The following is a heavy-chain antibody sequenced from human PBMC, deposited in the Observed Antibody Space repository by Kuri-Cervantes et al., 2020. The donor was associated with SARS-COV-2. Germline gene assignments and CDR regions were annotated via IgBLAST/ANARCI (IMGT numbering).Heavy chain of an antibody. J-gene: IGHJ6*02. CDR2: ISYDGSNK. V-gene: IGHV3-30*18. D-gene: IGHD2-21*01. Sequence: GGSLRLSCAASGFTFSSYGMHWVRQAPGKGLERVAVISYDGSNKYYADSVKGRFTISRDNSKNTLYLQMNSLRAEDTAVYYCAKLASHSGFYYYYGMDVWGQGTTVTVSS. CDR1: GFTFSSYG. CDR3: AKLASHSGFYYYYGMDV.